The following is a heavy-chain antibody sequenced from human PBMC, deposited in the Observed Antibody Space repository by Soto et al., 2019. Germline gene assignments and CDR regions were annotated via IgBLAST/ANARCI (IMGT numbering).Heavy chain of an antibody. J-gene: IGHJ4*02. CDR3: AREYYGLLTGYYTDY. Sequence: EVQLVESGGDLVQRGGSLRLSCAASGFPFSSYWMHWVGHTPGKERDWVARISGDGVTTYYADSVTDRFTVSRDKSKNTLSLQISGLRAEDTAVYYCAREYYGLLTGYYTDYWGQGTLVSVSS. D-gene: IGHD3-9*01. V-gene: IGHV3-74*01. CDR2: ISGDGVTT. CDR1: GFPFSSYW.